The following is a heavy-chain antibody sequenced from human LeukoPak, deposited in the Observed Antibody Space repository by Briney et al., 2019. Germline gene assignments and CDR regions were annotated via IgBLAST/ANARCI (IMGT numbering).Heavy chain of an antibody. CDR2: LSDSGGGT. D-gene: IGHD4-23*01. CDR3: AKDLAYGGNSPFDY. Sequence: GGSLRLSCAVSGFTFSSYAMSWVRQAPGKGLEWVSSLSDSGGGTNYADSVKGRFTISRDNSKNTLYLQMNSLRAEDTAVYYCAKDLAYGGNSPFDYWGQGTLVTVSS. V-gene: IGHV3-23*01. CDR1: GFTFSSYA. J-gene: IGHJ4*02.